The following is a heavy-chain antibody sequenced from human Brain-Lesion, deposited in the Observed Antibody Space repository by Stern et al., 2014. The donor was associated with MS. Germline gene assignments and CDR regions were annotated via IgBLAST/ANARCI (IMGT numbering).Heavy chain of an antibody. V-gene: IGHV3-30*18. CDR1: GFTFSSFG. Sequence: VQLVEPGGGVVQPGRPLRLSCAASGFTFSSFGMHWVRQAPGKGLEWVAVISYDGSNKYYADSVKGRFTISRDNSKNTLYMQMNSLRAEDTAVYYCAKDRQWLTYFFDYWGQGSLVTVSS. CDR3: AKDRQWLTYFFDY. CDR2: ISYDGSNK. D-gene: IGHD3-22*01. J-gene: IGHJ4*02.